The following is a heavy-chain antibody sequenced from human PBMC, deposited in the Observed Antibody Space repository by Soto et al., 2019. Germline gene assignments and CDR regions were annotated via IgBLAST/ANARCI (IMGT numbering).Heavy chain of an antibody. D-gene: IGHD5-18*01. CDR1: GFTMNNHA. CDR2: ISGSGGTT. J-gene: IGHJ4*02. Sequence: EVQLLDSGGGLAQPGESLRLSCVASGFTMNNHARAWVRQAPGKGLEWVSGISGSGGTTFYADSAKGRFTISRDNSKNTVSLQMNSLRVEDTAVYYCAMGGFTYGSGDYWGQGTLVTVSS. V-gene: IGHV3-23*01. CDR3: AMGGFTYGSGDY.